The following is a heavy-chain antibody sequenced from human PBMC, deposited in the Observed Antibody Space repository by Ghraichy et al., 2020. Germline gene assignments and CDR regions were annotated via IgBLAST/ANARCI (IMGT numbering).Heavy chain of an antibody. CDR1: GFTFSDFG. J-gene: IGHJ2*01. D-gene: IGHD4/OR15-4a*01. V-gene: IGHV3-21*01. Sequence: GGSLRLSCAASGFTFSDFGMSWVRQAPGKGLQWVSFISSSSSYIYYAESMKGRFSISRDNAKNSLFLQMNSLRAEDTAVYYCARVPTIVHLDLWGRGTLVTVSS. CDR2: ISSSSSYI. CDR3: ARVPTIVHLDL.